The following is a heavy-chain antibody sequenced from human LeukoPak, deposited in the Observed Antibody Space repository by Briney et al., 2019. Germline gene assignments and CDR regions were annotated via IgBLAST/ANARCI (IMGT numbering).Heavy chain of an antibody. J-gene: IGHJ6*04. CDR2: IVVGSGNT. CDR1: GFTFTSSA. CDR3: AAGYCSGGSCYSAYYYGMDV. Sequence: SVKVSCKASGFTFTSSAVQWVRQARGQRLEWIGWIVVGSGNTNYAQKFQERVTITRDMSTSTAYMELSSLRSEDTAVYYCAAGYCSGGSCYSAYYYGMDVWGKGTTVTVSS. V-gene: IGHV1-58*01. D-gene: IGHD2-15*01.